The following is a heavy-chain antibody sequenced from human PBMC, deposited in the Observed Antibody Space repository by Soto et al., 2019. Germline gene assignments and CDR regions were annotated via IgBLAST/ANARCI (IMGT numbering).Heavy chain of an antibody. CDR3: ARGWYLEIAAAGTYYYYGMDV. Sequence: SETLSLTCTVSGGSISSYYWSWIRQPPGKGLEWFGYIYYSGSTNYNPSLKSRVTISVDTSKNQFSLKLSSVTAADTAVYYCARGWYLEIAAAGTYYYYGMDVWGQGTTVTVSS. D-gene: IGHD6-13*01. CDR1: GGSISSYY. CDR2: IYYSGST. V-gene: IGHV4-59*01. J-gene: IGHJ6*02.